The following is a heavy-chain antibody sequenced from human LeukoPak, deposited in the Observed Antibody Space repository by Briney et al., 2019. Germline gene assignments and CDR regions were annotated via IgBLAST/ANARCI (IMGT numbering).Heavy chain of an antibody. V-gene: IGHV3-7*01. Sequence: GGSLRLSCAASGFTFSSYWMSWVRQAPGKGLEWVANIKQDGSEKYYVDSVKGRFTISRDNAKNSLYLQMNSLRAEDTAMYYCARDRYCSGGSCYLRGLDYWGQGTLVTVSS. CDR1: GFTFSSYW. CDR3: ARDRYCSGGSCYLRGLDY. CDR2: IKQDGSEK. D-gene: IGHD2-15*01. J-gene: IGHJ4*02.